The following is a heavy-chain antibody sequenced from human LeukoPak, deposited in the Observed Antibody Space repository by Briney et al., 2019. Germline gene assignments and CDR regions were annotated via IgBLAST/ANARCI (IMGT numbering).Heavy chain of an antibody. V-gene: IGHV3-23*01. CDR2: ISNSGGRT. CDR1: GFTFSSYA. Sequence: GGSLRLSRAASGFTFSSYAMSWVRQAPGKGLEWVSSISNSGGRTFYTDSVKGRFTISRDNSKITLYLQMNSLRAEDTAVYYCAKSYNGYESKPDYWGQGTLVTVSS. J-gene: IGHJ4*02. CDR3: AKSYNGYESKPDY. D-gene: IGHD5-12*01.